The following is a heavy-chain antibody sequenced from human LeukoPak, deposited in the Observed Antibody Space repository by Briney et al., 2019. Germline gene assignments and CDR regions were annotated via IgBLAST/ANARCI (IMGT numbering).Heavy chain of an antibody. J-gene: IGHJ4*02. Sequence: GGSLRLSCAASGFTFRFYAISWVRQAPGKGLEWVSAISGGGGNTYYADSAKGRFTISRDNSKNTLYLQMNSLRVEDTAIYYCAKSDYYDRSGHPSSFDYWGQGTLVTVSS. CDR1: GFTFRFYA. CDR3: AKSDYYDRSGHPSSFDY. V-gene: IGHV3-23*01. CDR2: ISGGGGNT. D-gene: IGHD3-22*01.